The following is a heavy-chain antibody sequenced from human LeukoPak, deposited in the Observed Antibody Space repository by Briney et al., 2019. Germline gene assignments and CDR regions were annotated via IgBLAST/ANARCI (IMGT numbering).Heavy chain of an antibody. CDR3: ARSYWDSSNFDY. J-gene: IGHJ4*02. D-gene: IGHD6-13*01. CDR1: GGSISSSSYY. Sequence: SETLSLTCTVSGGSISSSSYYWGWIRQPPGKGLEWIGCIYYSGSTYYNPSLKSRVTISVDTSKNQFSLKLSSVTAADTAVYYCARSYWDSSNFDYWGQGTLVTVSS. V-gene: IGHV4-39*01. CDR2: IYYSGST.